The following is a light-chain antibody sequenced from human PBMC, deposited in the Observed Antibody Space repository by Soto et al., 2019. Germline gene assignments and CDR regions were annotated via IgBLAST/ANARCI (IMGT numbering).Light chain of an antibody. Sequence: EIQMAQSPSTLSASLGERATLSCRASQSISSWLAWYQQKPGKAPKLLIYDASSLESGVPSRFSGSGSGTEFTLTISSLQPDDFATYYCQQYNSYSWTFGQGTKVDIK. CDR3: QQYNSYSWT. CDR2: DAS. CDR1: QSISSW. J-gene: IGKJ1*01. V-gene: IGKV1-5*01.